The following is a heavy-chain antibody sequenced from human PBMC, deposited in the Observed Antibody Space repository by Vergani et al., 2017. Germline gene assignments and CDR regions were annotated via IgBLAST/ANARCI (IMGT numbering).Heavy chain of an antibody. D-gene: IGHD2-8*01. Sequence: QVQLVESGGGVVQPGRSLRLSCAASGFTFSSYGMHWVRQAPGKGLEWVAVIWYDGSNKYYADSVKGRFTISRDNSKNTLYLQMNSLRAEDTAVYYCARESKEVSCTRAYYYYFMDVWGKGTTVTVSS. CDR3: ARESKEVSCTRAYYYYFMDV. CDR2: IWYDGSNK. CDR1: GFTFSSYG. V-gene: IGHV3-33*01. J-gene: IGHJ6*03.